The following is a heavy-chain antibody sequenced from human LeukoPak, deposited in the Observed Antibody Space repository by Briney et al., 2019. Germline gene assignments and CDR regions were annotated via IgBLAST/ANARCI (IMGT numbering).Heavy chain of an antibody. Sequence: GGSLRLSCAASGFTFSDYYMSWIRQAPGKGLEWASYISSSGSTIYYADSVKGRFTISRDNAKNSLYLQMNSLRAEDTAVYYCARQIGSYYDSSGYPPFDYWGQGTLVTVSS. V-gene: IGHV3-11*01. CDR1: GFTFSDYY. CDR3: ARQIGSYYDSSGYPPFDY. CDR2: ISSSGSTI. J-gene: IGHJ4*02. D-gene: IGHD3-22*01.